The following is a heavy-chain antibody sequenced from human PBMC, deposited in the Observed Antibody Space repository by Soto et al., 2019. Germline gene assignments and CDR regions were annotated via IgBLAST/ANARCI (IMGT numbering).Heavy chain of an antibody. D-gene: IGHD2-15*01. Sequence: GGSLRLSCAASGFTFDDYAMHWVRQAPGKGLEWVSLISGDGGSTYYADSVKGRFTISRDNSKNSLYLQMNSLRTEDTSLYYFSRSDCSGGSCYLQYYFDYWGQGTLVTVSS. CDR3: SRSDCSGGSCYLQYYFDY. J-gene: IGHJ4*02. CDR2: ISGDGGST. V-gene: IGHV3-43*02. CDR1: GFTFDDYA.